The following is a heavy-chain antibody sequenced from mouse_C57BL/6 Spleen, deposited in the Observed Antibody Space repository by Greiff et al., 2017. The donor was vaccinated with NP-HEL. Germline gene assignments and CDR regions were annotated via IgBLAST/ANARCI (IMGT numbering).Heavy chain of an antibody. J-gene: IGHJ1*03. CDR1: GYAFSSSW. Sequence: VQLQQSGPELVKPGASVKISCKASGYAFSSSWMNWVKQRPGKGLEWIGRIYPGDGDTNYNGKFKGKATLTADKSSSTAYMQLSSLTSEDSSVYFCARSGGYYDYGWYFDVWGTGNTVNVSS. CDR2: IYPGDGDT. V-gene: IGHV1-82*01. D-gene: IGHD2-4*01. CDR3: ARSGGYYDYGWYFDV.